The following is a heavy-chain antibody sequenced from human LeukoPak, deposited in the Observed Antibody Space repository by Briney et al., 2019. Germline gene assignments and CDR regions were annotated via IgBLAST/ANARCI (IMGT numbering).Heavy chain of an antibody. CDR3: ARRWVYDKRAFDA. V-gene: IGHV4-59*08. Sequence: PSETLSLTCTVSGGSISGTYYWSWLRQPPGKGLEWIGYIYYTGTTDSNPSLKSRVTISLDTSKNQFFLNLSSVTAADTAVYYCARRWVYDKRAFDAWGQGTMVTVSS. J-gene: IGHJ3*01. CDR2: IYYTGTT. CDR1: GGSISGTYY. D-gene: IGHD3-16*01.